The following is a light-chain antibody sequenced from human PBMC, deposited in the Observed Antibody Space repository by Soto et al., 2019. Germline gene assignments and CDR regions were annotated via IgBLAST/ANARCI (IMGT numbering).Light chain of an antibody. CDR3: QQSDFLPIT. CDR1: QDINIY. Sequence: DIQVSQSTSSLFASVGDRVTITCQATQDINIYLNWYQQKPGKAPNLLIYDASNLEIGVPSRFSGSGSGTHFTFTISSLQTEDIGTYYCQQSDFLPITFGRRTRLEIK. CDR2: DAS. J-gene: IGKJ5*01. V-gene: IGKV1-33*01.